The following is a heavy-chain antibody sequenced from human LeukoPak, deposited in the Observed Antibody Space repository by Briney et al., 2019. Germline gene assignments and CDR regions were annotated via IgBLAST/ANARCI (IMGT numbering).Heavy chain of an antibody. Sequence: ASVRVSCKASGGTLSSYAISWVRQAPGQGLEWMGWIIPIFGTANYTQKFQGRVTITADESTSTAYMQLSSLRSEESAVYYCARQIYCSGGSCSFDYWGQGTLVTVSS. D-gene: IGHD2-15*01. CDR2: IIPIFGTA. CDR1: GGTLSSYA. V-gene: IGHV1-69*01. J-gene: IGHJ4*02. CDR3: ARQIYCSGGSCSFDY.